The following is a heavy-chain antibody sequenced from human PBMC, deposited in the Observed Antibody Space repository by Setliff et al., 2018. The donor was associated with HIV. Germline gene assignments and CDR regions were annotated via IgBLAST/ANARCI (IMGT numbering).Heavy chain of an antibody. Sequence: PGESLKISCEASGYIFTNYWIGWVRQMPGRGLEYMGIILPRDSDTRYSPSFQGQVTISADKSTSTAYLQWSSLKASDTAMYYCARRLYSSEAFDPWGQGTLVTVSS. J-gene: IGHJ5*02. V-gene: IGHV5-51*01. D-gene: IGHD6-25*01. CDR1: GYIFTNYW. CDR3: ARRLYSSEAFDP. CDR2: ILPRDSDT.